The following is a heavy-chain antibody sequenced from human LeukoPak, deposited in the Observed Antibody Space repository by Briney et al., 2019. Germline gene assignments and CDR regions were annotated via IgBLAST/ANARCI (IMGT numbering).Heavy chain of an antibody. CDR1: GFTFSSYS. J-gene: IGHJ4*02. V-gene: IGHV3-21*01. D-gene: IGHD3-16*02. Sequence: GGSLRLSCAASGFTFSSYSMNWVRQAPGKGLEWVSSISISSSYIYYADSVKGRFTISRDNAKTSLYLQMNSLRAEDTAVYYCARDFLITFGGVIARRLGFDYWGQGTLVTVSS. CDR3: ARDFLITFGGVIARRLGFDY. CDR2: ISISSSYI.